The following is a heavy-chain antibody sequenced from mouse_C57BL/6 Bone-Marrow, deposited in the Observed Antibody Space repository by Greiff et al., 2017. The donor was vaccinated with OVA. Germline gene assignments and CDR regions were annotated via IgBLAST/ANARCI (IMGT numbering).Heavy chain of an antibody. CDR3: ARGGAVVATDAMDY. J-gene: IGHJ4*01. CDR1: GYTFTSYG. D-gene: IGHD1-1*01. CDR2: IYPRSGNT. Sequence: VQLVESGAELARPGASVKLSCKASGYTFTSYGISWVKQRTGQGLEWIGEIYPRSGNTYYNEKFKGKATLTADKSSSTAYMELRSLTSEDSAVYICARGGAVVATDAMDYWGQGTSVTVSS. V-gene: IGHV1-81*01.